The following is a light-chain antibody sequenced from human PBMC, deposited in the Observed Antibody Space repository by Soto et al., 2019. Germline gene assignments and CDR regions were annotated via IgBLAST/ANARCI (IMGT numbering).Light chain of an antibody. CDR1: QSISSY. Sequence: DIQITQSPSSLSASVGDGVAITCRASQSISSYLNWYQQKPGKAPKLLIYAASSLQSGVPSRLSGSGSGTDFTLTISSMQHEDAETYYCQKYNTDPYTFGHGTRLEIK. CDR2: AAS. CDR3: QKYNTDPYT. J-gene: IGKJ5*01. V-gene: IGKV1-39*01.